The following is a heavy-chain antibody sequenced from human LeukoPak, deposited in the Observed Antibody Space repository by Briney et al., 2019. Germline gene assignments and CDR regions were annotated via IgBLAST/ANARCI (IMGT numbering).Heavy chain of an antibody. J-gene: IGHJ4*02. CDR1: GGSISSYY. V-gene: IGHV4-4*07. CDR3: ARLEDVVLMMFES. CDR2: IYTSGST. D-gene: IGHD2-8*01. Sequence: SETLSLTCTVPGGSISSYYWSWIRQPAGKGLEWIGRIYTSGSTNYNPSLKSRVTMSVDTSKDQFSLKLSSVTAADTAVYYCARLEDVVLMMFESWGQGTLVTVSS.